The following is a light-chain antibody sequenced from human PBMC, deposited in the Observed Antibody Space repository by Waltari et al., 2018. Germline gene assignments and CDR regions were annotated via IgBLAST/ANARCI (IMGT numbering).Light chain of an antibody. Sequence: EIVLTQSPGTLSLSPGERATLSCRASQSVSNNFLAWYQQKPGHAPRLLIFGASRRATGIPDRFSGSGSGTDFTLTISSLQPDDFATYYCQQYNIPGTFGQGTRLEIK. CDR3: QQYNIPGT. CDR2: GAS. V-gene: IGKV3-20*01. CDR1: QSVSNNF. J-gene: IGKJ2*02.